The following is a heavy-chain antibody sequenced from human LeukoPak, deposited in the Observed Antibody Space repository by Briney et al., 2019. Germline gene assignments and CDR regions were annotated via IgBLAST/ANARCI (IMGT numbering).Heavy chain of an antibody. CDR3: ARVLRFLEWLSPRSGYGMDV. D-gene: IGHD3-3*01. V-gene: IGHV1-69*04. CDR2: IIPILGIA. J-gene: IGHJ6*02. CDR1: GGTFSSYA. Sequence: GASVKVSCKASGGTFSSYAISWVRPAPGQGLEWMGRIIPILGIANYAQKFQGRVTITADKSTSTAYMELSSLRSEDTAVYYCARVLRFLEWLSPRSGYGMDVWGQGTTVTVSS.